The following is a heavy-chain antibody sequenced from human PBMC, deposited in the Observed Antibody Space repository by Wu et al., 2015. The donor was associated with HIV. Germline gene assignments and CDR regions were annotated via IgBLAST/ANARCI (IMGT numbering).Heavy chain of an antibody. CDR1: GYTFDNYV. V-gene: IGHV1-18*01. CDR2: INAYNDYT. J-gene: IGHJ4*02. Sequence: QVQLLQSGVEVKKPGASVKVSCKASGYTFDNYVITWVRQAPGQGLEWMGWINAYNDYTNYAQKLQGRVTMTTDTSTSTVYMELRSLISDDTAVYYCARRTWNDDGPFDYWGQGTLVTVSS. CDR3: ARRTWNDDGPFDY. D-gene: IGHD1-1*01.